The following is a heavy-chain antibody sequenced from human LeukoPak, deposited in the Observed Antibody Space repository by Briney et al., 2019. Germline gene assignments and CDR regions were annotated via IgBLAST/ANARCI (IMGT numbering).Heavy chain of an antibody. D-gene: IGHD4-17*01. CDR1: GYTFISYG. Sequence: ASVKVSCKASGYTFISYGISWVRQAPGQGLEWMGWISAHNGNTNYAQKLQGRVTMTTDTSTSTAYMELRSLRSDDTAVYYCARSYGDVNWFDPWGQGTLVTVSS. V-gene: IGHV1-18*01. J-gene: IGHJ5*02. CDR3: ARSYGDVNWFDP. CDR2: ISAHNGNT.